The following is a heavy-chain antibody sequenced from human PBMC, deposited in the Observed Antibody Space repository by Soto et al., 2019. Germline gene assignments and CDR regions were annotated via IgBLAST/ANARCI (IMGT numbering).Heavy chain of an antibody. D-gene: IGHD6-19*01. V-gene: IGHV4-38-2*02. CDR3: ARVHVMVVAGSTFDY. CDR1: GYSLSSGSY. J-gene: IGHJ4*01. CDR2: IYHGGTT. Sequence: LTCTVSGYSLSSGSYWAWIRQPPGKGPEWIASIYHGGTTFYNPSLKSRITISVDTSNNQFSLKLTSVTAADTAVYYCARVHVMVVAGSTFDYWGHGTLVTVSS.